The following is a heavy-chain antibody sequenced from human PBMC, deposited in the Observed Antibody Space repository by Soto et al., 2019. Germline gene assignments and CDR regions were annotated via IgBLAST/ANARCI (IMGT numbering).Heavy chain of an antibody. CDR3: ASLHAGIGDIDLPFHS. Sequence: SGTLSLTCVVSGGSISSTNWWTWVRQPPGKGLEWIGEIYHTGSTKYNPSLKNRVTISLDKSNNHFSLNLKSLTAADTAVYYCASLHAGIGDIDLPFHSWGQGTLVTVSS. CDR1: GGSISSTNW. CDR2: IYHTGST. J-gene: IGHJ4*02. D-gene: IGHD3-3*01. V-gene: IGHV4-4*02.